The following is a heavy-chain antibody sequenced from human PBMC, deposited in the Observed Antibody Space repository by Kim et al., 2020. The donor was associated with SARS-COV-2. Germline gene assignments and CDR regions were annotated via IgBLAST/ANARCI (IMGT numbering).Heavy chain of an antibody. CDR1: GGSISSSSYH. D-gene: IGHD3-3*01. V-gene: IGHV4-39*01. J-gene: IGHJ5*02. CDR2: IYYSGRT. CDR3: AGHGVDTIFGEVIIPGWCDP. Sequence: SETLSLTCTVSGGSISSSSYHWGWIRQPPGKGLEWIGSIYYSGRTYYNPSLKSRVTRSVDTTKNQYSLKLSPVTAADTAVYYCAGHGVDTIFGEVIIPGWCDPGGQGTRVTVSS.